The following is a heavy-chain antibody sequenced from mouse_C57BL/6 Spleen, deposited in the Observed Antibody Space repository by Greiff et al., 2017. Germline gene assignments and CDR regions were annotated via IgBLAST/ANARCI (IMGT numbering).Heavy chain of an antibody. D-gene: IGHD2-5*01. V-gene: IGHV2-4*01. CDR3: AKRSYYSNYGYAMDY. CDR2: IWSGGST. J-gene: IGHJ4*01. CDR1: GFSLTSYG. Sequence: QVQLQQSGPGLVQPSQSLSITCTVSGFSLTSYGVHWVRQPPGKGLEWLGVIWSGGSTDYNAAFISRLSISKDNSKSQVFFKMNRLQADDTAIYYCAKRSYYSNYGYAMDYWGQGTSVTVSS.